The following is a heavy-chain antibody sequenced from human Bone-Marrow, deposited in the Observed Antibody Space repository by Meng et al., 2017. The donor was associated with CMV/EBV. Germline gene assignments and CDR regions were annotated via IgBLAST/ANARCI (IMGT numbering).Heavy chain of an antibody. CDR1: GYTFTSYD. J-gene: IGHJ5*02. V-gene: IGHV1-8*01. D-gene: IGHD3-3*01. CDR2: MNPNSGNT. Sequence: ASVKVSCKASGYTFTSYDINWVRQATGQGLEWMGWMNPNSGNTGYAQKFQVRVTMTRNTSISTAYMELSSLRDDDTAIYYCARTPPFYDFWSGKGGWFDPWGQGTVVTVSS. CDR3: ARTPPFYDFWSGKGGWFDP.